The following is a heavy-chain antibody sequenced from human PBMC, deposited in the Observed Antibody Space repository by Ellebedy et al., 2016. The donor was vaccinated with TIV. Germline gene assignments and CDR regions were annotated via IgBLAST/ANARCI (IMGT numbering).Heavy chain of an antibody. Sequence: ASVKVSCXASGYTFTGYYMHWVRQAPGQGLEWMGWINPNSGGTNYAQKFQGRVTMTRDTSISTAYMELSRLRSDDTAVYYCARSVRDSSVLRFLEWLSRRHWYFDLWGRGTLVTVSS. CDR3: ARSVRDSSVLRFLEWLSRRHWYFDL. J-gene: IGHJ2*01. CDR2: INPNSGGT. V-gene: IGHV1-2*02. D-gene: IGHD3-3*01. CDR1: GYTFTGYY.